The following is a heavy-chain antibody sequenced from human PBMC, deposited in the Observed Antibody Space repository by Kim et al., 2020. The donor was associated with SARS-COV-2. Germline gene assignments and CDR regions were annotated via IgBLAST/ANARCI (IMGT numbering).Heavy chain of an antibody. CDR3: ANLCAAAGKWSENYYYGMDV. CDR2: ISYDGSNK. CDR1: GFTFSSYG. D-gene: IGHD6-13*01. J-gene: IGHJ6*02. V-gene: IGHV3-30*18. Sequence: GGSLRLSCAASGFTFSSYGMHWVRQAPGKGLEWVAVISYDGSNKYYADSVKGRFTISRDNSKNTLYLQMNSLRAEDTAVYYCANLCAAAGKWSENYYYGMDVWGQGTTVTVSS.